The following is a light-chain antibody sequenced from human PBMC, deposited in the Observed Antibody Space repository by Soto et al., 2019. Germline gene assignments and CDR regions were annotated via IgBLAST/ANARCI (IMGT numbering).Light chain of an antibody. CDR2: DAS. CDR3: QQRTNWPLT. CDR1: QSVSSY. J-gene: IGKJ4*01. V-gene: IGKV3-11*01. Sequence: EIVLTQSPATLSLSPGERATLSCRASQSVSSYLAWYQQKPGQAPRLLIYDASNRATGIPARFSGSGSGTDFTLAISSLEPEDVAVYDGQQRTNWPLTFGGGTKVEIK.